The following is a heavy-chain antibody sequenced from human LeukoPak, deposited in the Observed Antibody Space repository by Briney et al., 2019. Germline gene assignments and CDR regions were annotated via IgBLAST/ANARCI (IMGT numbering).Heavy chain of an antibody. J-gene: IGHJ4*02. D-gene: IGHD5-18*01. V-gene: IGHV3-53*01. CDR1: GFTVSDSY. CDR2: IHGGGDT. Sequence: GGSLRLSCAASGFTVSDSYRTWVRQAPGKGLEWVSVIHGGGDTGYADSVKGRFIISRDNSKNTLYLQMNSLKAEDTAIYYCARAMRGYSYILEHWGQGTLVTVSS. CDR3: ARAMRGYSYILEH.